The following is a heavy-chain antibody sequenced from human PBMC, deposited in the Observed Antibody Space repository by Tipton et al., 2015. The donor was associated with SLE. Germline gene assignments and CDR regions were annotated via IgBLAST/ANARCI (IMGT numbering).Heavy chain of an antibody. Sequence: QLVQSGAEVKKPGESLRISCQFSGYTFINHWITWVRQMPGKGLEWMGNIDPTDSYTNYGPSSQGHVTISADNSINTAYLHWSSLNASDTAMYYCARHGAGTEDYWGQGTLVTVSS. CDR3: ARHGAGTEDY. J-gene: IGHJ4*02. V-gene: IGHV5-10-1*01. CDR2: IDPTDSYT. D-gene: IGHD6-19*01. CDR1: GYTFINHW.